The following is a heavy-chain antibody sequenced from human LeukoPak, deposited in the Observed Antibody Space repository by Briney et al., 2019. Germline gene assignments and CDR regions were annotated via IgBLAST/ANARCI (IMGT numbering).Heavy chain of an antibody. J-gene: IGHJ4*02. V-gene: IGHV1-18*01. D-gene: IGHD2/OR15-2a*01. CDR3: ARAHQFHSVSIF. Sequence: ASVTVSCKASGYTFTSYGISWVRQAPGQGLEWMGWISAYNGNTNYAQKLQGRVTMTTDTSTSTAYMELRSLRSDDTAVYYCARAHQFHSVSIFWGQGTLVTVSS. CDR2: ISAYNGNT. CDR1: GYTFTSYG.